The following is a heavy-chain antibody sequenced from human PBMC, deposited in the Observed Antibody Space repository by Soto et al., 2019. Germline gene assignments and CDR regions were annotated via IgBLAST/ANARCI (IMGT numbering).Heavy chain of an antibody. J-gene: IGHJ4*02. CDR3: ARDAPDTDTATAKFDY. CDR1: GFTVSSNY. CDR2: IYSGGST. Sequence: PGGSLRLSCAASGFTVSSNYMSWVRQAPGKGLEWVSVIYSGGSTYYADSVKGRFTISRDNSKNTLYLQMNSLRAEDTAVYYCARDAPDTDTATAKFDYRGQGTLVTVSS. D-gene: IGHD5-18*01. V-gene: IGHV3-53*01.